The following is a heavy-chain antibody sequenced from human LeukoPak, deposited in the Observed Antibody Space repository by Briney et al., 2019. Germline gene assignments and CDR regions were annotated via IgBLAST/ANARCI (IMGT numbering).Heavy chain of an antibody. J-gene: IGHJ4*02. CDR1: GFTFSSYS. CDR3: ARESNDFWRGYYKRSFDY. D-gene: IGHD3-3*01. CDR2: ISSSSSYI. V-gene: IGHV3-21*01. Sequence: PGGSLRLSCAASGFTFSSYSMNWVRQAPGKGLEWVSSISSSSSYIYYADSVKGRFTISRDNAKNSLYLQMNSLRAEDTAVYYCARESNDFWRGYYKRSFDYWGQGTLVTVSS.